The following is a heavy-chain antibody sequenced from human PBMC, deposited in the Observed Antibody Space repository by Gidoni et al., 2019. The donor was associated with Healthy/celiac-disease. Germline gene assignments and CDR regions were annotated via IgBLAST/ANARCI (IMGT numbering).Heavy chain of an antibody. CDR1: GFTFSSYS. J-gene: IGHJ4*02. V-gene: IGHV3-21*01. Sequence: EVQLVESGGGLVKPGGSLSLSCAASGFTFSSYSMNWVRQAPGKGLEWVSSISSSGSTIYYADSVKGRFTISRDNAKNSLYLQMNSLRAEDTAVYYCARASWDIVVVVAATPGDYWGQGTLVTVSS. CDR2: ISSSGSTI. CDR3: ARASWDIVVVVAATPGDY. D-gene: IGHD2-15*01.